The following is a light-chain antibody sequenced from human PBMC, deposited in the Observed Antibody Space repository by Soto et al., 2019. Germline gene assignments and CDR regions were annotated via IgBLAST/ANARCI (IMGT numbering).Light chain of an antibody. CDR1: QTVVTN. Sequence: EIAMTQSPGTLSVSPGERATLSFRTSQTVVTNLAWYQQKPGQAPRLLVYGASTRATGIPASFSGSGSGTEFTLTISSLQPEDFAVYYCQQYNNWPITFGQGTRLEIK. V-gene: IGKV3D-15*01. J-gene: IGKJ5*01. CDR3: QQYNNWPIT. CDR2: GAS.